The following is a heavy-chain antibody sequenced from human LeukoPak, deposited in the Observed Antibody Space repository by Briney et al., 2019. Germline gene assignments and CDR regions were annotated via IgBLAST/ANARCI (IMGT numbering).Heavy chain of an antibody. D-gene: IGHD3-3*01. V-gene: IGHV3-30-3*01. CDR2: ISFDGNKK. CDR1: GFTFSSYA. J-gene: IGHJ4*02. CDR3: ATDRGWRTSGYYLYYFEY. Sequence: GRSLRLSCAASGFTFSSYAMHWVRQAPGKGLEWVAVISFDGNKKYYADSVKGRFTISRDNTKNSLFLQMSSLRAEDTAVYYCATDRGWRTSGYYLYYFEYWGQGTLVTFSS.